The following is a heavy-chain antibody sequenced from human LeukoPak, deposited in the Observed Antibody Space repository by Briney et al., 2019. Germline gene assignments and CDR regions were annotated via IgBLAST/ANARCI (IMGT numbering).Heavy chain of an antibody. J-gene: IGHJ5*02. CDR3: AGYYDSSGYNWFDP. CDR2: INSDGSST. V-gene: IGHV3-74*01. CDR1: GFTFSSYW. Sequence: GGSLRLSCAASGFTFSSYWMHWVRQAPGKGLVWISRINSDGSSTTYADSVKGRFTISRDNSKNTLYLQMNSLRAEDTAVYYCAGYYDSSGYNWFDPWGQGTLVTVSS. D-gene: IGHD3-22*01.